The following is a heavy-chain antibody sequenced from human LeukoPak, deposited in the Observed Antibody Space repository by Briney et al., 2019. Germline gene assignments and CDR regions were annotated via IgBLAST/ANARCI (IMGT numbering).Heavy chain of an antibody. D-gene: IGHD3-22*01. V-gene: IGHV3-23*01. J-gene: IGHJ4*02. Sequence: PGGSLRLSCAASGFTFSSYAMSWVRQAPGKGLEWFSAISGSGGSTYYADSVKGRFTISRDNSKNTLYLQMNSLRAEDTAVYYPASPVDYDSSGYYYWGQGPWSPSPQ. CDR2: ISGSGGST. CDR3: ASPVDYDSSGYYY. CDR1: GFTFSSYA.